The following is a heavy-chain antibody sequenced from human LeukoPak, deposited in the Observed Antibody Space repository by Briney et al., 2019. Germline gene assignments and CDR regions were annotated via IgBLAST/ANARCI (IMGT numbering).Heavy chain of an antibody. CDR2: ISASGSST. CDR1: GFTFSSYW. V-gene: IGHV3-23*01. D-gene: IGHD3-10*01. Sequence: GGSLRLSCAASGFTFSSYWMAWVRQAPGKGLEWVSAISASGSSTYYADSVKGRFTISRDNSKNTVYLQMNSLRAEDTAIYYCAKEGGEGSGSYMYNWFDPWGQGTLVTVSS. J-gene: IGHJ5*02. CDR3: AKEGGEGSGSYMYNWFDP.